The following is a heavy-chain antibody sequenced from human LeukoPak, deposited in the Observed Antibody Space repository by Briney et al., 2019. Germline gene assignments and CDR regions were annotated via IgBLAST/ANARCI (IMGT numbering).Heavy chain of an antibody. CDR2: IGTAGDT. V-gene: IGHV3-13*01. CDR1: GLTFGSYT. Sequence: PGGSLGFSFATPGLTFGSYTLTWFGQVPGKVLNWVSAIGTAGDTYYPGSVKGRFTISRENAKNSLYLQMNSLRAGDTAVYYCARGDFRDYYDSSGYGLGYWGQGTLVTVSS. J-gene: IGHJ4*02. CDR3: ARGDFRDYYDSSGYGLGY. D-gene: IGHD3-22*01.